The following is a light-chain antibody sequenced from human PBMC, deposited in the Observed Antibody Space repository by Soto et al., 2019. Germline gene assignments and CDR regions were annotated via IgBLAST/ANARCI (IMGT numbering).Light chain of an antibody. CDR1: QGISTF. V-gene: IGKV3-20*01. CDR3: QQYGSSAPIT. J-gene: IGKJ5*01. Sequence: TQSPSSLSTSVGDRVTITRRASQGISTFLNWYQQKPGQAPRLLIYGASIRATGIPDRFSGSGSETDFTLTISRLEPEDFALYYCQQYGSSAPITFGQGTRLEI. CDR2: GAS.